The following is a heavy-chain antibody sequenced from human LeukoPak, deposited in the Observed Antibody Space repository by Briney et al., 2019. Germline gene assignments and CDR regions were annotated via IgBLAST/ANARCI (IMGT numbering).Heavy chain of an antibody. CDR3: AREVAAGLDY. CDR2: IYYSGST. V-gene: IGHV4-31*03. J-gene: IGHJ4*02. Sequence: SETLSLTCTVSGGSISSGGYYWSWIRQHPGKGLEWIGYIYYSGSTYYNPPLKSRVTISVDTSKNQFSLKLSSVTAADTAVYYCAREVAAGLDYWGQGTLVTVSS. CDR1: GGSISSGGYY. D-gene: IGHD6-25*01.